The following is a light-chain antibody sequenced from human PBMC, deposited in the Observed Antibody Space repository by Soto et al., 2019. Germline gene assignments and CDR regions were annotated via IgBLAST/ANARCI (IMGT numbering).Light chain of an antibody. J-gene: IGLJ2*01. CDR3: AAWDGSLNGWV. CDR1: SSNIGSNT. CDR2: SND. V-gene: IGLV1-44*01. Sequence: QSVLTQAPSASGTPGQRVTISCSGSSSNIGSNTVSWYQQVPGTAPKLLIYSNDQRPSGVPDRFSGAKSGASSSLAIGGLQSEDEADYSCAAWDGSLNGWVFGGWTQLTVL.